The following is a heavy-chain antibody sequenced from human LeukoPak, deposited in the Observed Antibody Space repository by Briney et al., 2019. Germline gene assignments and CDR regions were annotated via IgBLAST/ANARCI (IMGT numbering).Heavy chain of an antibody. D-gene: IGHD6-19*01. Sequence: SETLSLTCTVSGGSISSYYWSWIRQPPGKGLEWIGYIYYSGSTNYNPSLKSRVTISVDTSKNQFSLKLSSVTAADTAVYYCAGTRSDWYVYWGQGTLVTVSS. V-gene: IGHV4-59*08. CDR2: IYYSGST. CDR1: GGSISSYY. CDR3: AGTRSDWYVY. J-gene: IGHJ4*02.